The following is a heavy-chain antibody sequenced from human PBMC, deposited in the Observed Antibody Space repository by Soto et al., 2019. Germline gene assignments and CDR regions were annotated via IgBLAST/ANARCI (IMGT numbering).Heavy chain of an antibody. CDR3: ASPGYCSDGTCYPDY. CDR1: GGSISSGGYY. CDR2: IYYSGST. Sequence: SETLSLTCTVSGGSISSGGYYWSWIRQHPGKGLEWIGYIYYSGSTYYNPSLKSRVIISVDTSKNQFSLKLNSVTAADTAVYYCASPGYCSDGTCYPDYWGQGTLVTVSS. D-gene: IGHD2-15*01. V-gene: IGHV4-31*03. J-gene: IGHJ4*02.